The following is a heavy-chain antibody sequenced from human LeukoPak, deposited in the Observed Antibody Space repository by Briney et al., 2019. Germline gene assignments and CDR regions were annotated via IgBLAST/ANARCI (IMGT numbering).Heavy chain of an antibody. D-gene: IGHD2-21*02. CDR2: IRSKANSYAT. Sequence: QSGGSLRLSCAASGFTFSGSAMHWVRQASGKGLEWVGRIRSKANSYATAYAASVKGRFTISRDDSKNTAYLQMNSLKTEDTAVYYCTRPAYCGGDCSEREFEDYWGQGTLVTVSS. CDR3: TRPAYCGGDCSEREFEDY. CDR1: GFTFSGSA. J-gene: IGHJ4*02. V-gene: IGHV3-73*01.